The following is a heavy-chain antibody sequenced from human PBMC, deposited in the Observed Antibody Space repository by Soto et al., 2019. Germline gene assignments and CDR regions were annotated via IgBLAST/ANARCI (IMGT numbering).Heavy chain of an antibody. Sequence: QVQLVQSGAEVKKPGSSVKVSCKASGGTFSSYAISWVRQAPGPGLEWMGGIVPLFGTAKYAQKLQVRLTITADESTRKAYVERSRLRFEDTVVYYCARGVVVGAASPLGWFDPWCKGTLFNVSS. V-gene: IGHV1-69*01. CDR2: IVPLFGTA. CDR1: GGTFSSYA. J-gene: IGHJ5*02. D-gene: IGHD2-15*01. CDR3: ARGVVVGAASPLGWFDP.